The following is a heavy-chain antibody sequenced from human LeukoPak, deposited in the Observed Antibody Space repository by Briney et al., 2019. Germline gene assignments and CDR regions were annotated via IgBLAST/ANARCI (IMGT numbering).Heavy chain of an antibody. Sequence: GGSLRLSCAASGFTFSSYEMKWVRQAPGKGLEGVSDISSRSSTTYYADSVKGRFTISRDKAKNSLYLQMNSLRAEDTAVYYCARESVVGSFDYWGQGTLVTVSS. CDR3: ARESVVGSFDY. V-gene: IGHV3-48*03. J-gene: IGHJ4*02. CDR2: ISSRSSTT. D-gene: IGHD4-23*01. CDR1: GFTFSSYE.